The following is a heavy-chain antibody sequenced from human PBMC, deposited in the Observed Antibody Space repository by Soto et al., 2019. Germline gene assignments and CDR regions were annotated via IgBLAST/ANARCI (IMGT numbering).Heavy chain of an antibody. V-gene: IGHV3-7*01. J-gene: IGHJ3*02. Sequence: PGGSLRLSCAASGFTFSSYWMSWVRQAPGKGLEWVANIKQDGSEKYYVDSVKGRFTISRDNAKNSLYLQMNSLRAEDTAVYYCARVGLQYYYDSSGFHAFDIWGQGTMVTVSS. CDR3: ARVGLQYYYDSSGFHAFDI. CDR2: IKQDGSEK. D-gene: IGHD3-22*01. CDR1: GFTFSSYW.